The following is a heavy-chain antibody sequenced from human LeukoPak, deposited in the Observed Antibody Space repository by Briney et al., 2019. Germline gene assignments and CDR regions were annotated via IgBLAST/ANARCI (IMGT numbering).Heavy chain of an antibody. D-gene: IGHD4-17*01. V-gene: IGHV1-2*06. CDR2: INPNNGGT. CDR1: GYAFTDYS. CDR3: ARGSDAYGNLDY. J-gene: IGHJ4*02. Sequence: ASVKVSCKASGYAFTDYSMHWVRQAPGHGLEWMGRINPNNGGTNYAQKFQGRVTMTRDTSISTAYMELSRLRSDDTAIYYCARGSDAYGNLDYWGQGPLVTVSS.